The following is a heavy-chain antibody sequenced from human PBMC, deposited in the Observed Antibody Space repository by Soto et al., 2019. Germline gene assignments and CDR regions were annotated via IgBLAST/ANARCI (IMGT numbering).Heavy chain of an antibody. V-gene: IGHV1-69*13. CDR1: GGTFSSYA. CDR3: ARVATGTTNWFDP. CDR2: IIPIFGTA. D-gene: IGHD1-1*01. Sequence: SVKVSCKASGGTFSSYAISWVRQAPGQGLEWMGGIIPIFGTANYAQKFQGRVTITADESMSTAYMELSSLRSEDTAVYYCARVATGTTNWFDPWGQGTLVTVLL. J-gene: IGHJ5*02.